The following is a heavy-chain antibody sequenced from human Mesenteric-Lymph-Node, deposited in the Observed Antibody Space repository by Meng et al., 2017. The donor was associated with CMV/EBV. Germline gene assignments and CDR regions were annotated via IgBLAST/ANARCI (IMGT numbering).Heavy chain of an antibody. Sequence: GGSFSGYYWSWIRQPPGKGLEWIGEINHSGSTNYNPSLKSRVTVSVDTSKNQFSLKLSSVTAADTAVYYCARGSSVLWPRPATYYFDYWGQGTLVTVSS. CDR2: INHSGST. CDR3: ARGSSVLWPRPATYYFDY. V-gene: IGHV4-34*01. CDR1: GGSFSGYY. D-gene: IGHD3-10*01. J-gene: IGHJ4*02.